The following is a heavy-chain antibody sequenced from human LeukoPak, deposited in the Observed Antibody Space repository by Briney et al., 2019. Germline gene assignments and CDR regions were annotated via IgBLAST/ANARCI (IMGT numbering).Heavy chain of an antibody. Sequence: GGSLRLSCAASGFTFSSYSMNWVRQAPGKGLEWVSYISSSSSTIYYADSAKGRFTISRDNAKNSLYLQMNSLRAEDTAVYYCAIDYGDYNFDYWGQGTLVTVSS. CDR1: GFTFSSYS. J-gene: IGHJ4*02. CDR2: ISSSSSTI. V-gene: IGHV3-48*01. CDR3: AIDYGDYNFDY. D-gene: IGHD4-17*01.